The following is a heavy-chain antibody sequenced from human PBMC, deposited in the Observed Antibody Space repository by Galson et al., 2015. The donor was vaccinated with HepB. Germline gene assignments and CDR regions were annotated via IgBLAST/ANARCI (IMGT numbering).Heavy chain of an antibody. CDR3: ARAVATYEYYFDY. V-gene: IGHV3-53*05. D-gene: IGHD5-12*01. CDR1: GFTVSSNY. J-gene: IGHJ4*02. CDR2: IYSGGST. Sequence: SLRLSCAASGFTVSSNYMSWVRQAPGKGLEWVSVIYSGGSTYYADSVKGRFTISRDNSKNTLYLQMNSLRAEDTALYYCARAVATYEYYFDYWGQGTLVTVSS.